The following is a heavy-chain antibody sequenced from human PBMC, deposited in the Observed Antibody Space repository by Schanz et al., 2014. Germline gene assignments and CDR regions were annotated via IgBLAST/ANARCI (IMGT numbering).Heavy chain of an antibody. CDR1: GFTFSDYY. V-gene: IGHV3-23*04. D-gene: IGHD3-10*01. J-gene: IGHJ4*02. Sequence: VQLVESGGGLVKPGGSLRLSCAASGFTFSDYYMSWIRQAPGKGLEWVSGLTEGGGGTYYTDAVKGRFTISRDSSKNTLYLQMNSLRADDTAVYYCAKDQGSYGSGSYSYFDYWGQGTLATVSS. CDR3: AKDQGSYGSGSYSYFDY. CDR2: LTEGGGGT.